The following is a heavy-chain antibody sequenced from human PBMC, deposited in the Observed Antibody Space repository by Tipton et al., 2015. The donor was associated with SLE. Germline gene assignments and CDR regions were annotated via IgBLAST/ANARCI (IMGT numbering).Heavy chain of an antibody. CDR1: GVSISSSNYY. Sequence: TLSLTCTVSGVSISSSNYYWGWVRQPPGKGLAWIGSIYYDGSTYYNPSLKSRVTVSVDTSKNQFSLKLSSVTASDTAVYYCARSQVDTAMVTFFDYWGQGALVTVSS. CDR3: ARSQVDTAMVTFFDY. CDR2: IYYDGST. D-gene: IGHD5-18*01. J-gene: IGHJ4*02. V-gene: IGHV4-39*01.